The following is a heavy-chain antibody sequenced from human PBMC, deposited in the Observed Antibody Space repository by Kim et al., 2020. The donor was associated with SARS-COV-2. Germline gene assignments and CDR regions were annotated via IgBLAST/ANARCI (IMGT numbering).Heavy chain of an antibody. D-gene: IGHD1-1*01. CDR1: GFTFSDSA. J-gene: IGHJ3*01. CDR3: TCVSGTTLACWYDFDV. V-gene: IGHV3-73*01. CDR2: IRSKPNSYAT. Sequence: GGSLRLSCAASGFTFSDSAMHWVRQASGKGLEWVGRIRSKPNSYATAYAAPVKGRFTISRDDSKNTAYLQMNNLKTEDTAVYYCTCVSGTTLACWYDFDVWGQGTMVTVSS.